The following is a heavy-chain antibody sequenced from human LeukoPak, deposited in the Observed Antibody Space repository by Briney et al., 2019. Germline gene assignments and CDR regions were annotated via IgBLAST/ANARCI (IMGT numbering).Heavy chain of an antibody. D-gene: IGHD3-22*01. CDR2: INSDGINT. CDR1: GFTFSNYE. CDR3: ARDLGQYYDTSDNWFDP. Sequence: GGSLRLSCKASGFTFSNYEMNWVRQAPGKGLVWVSRINSDGINTSYADSVKGRFTISRDNAKNTLNLQMNSLRAEDTAVYYCARDLGQYYDTSDNWFDPWGQGTLVTVSS. V-gene: IGHV3-74*01. J-gene: IGHJ5*02.